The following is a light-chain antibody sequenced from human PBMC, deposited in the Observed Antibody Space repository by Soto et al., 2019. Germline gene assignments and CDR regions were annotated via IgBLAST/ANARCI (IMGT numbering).Light chain of an antibody. CDR2: EVT. CDR1: SSDVGSRNL. Sequence: QSALTPPASVSGSPGQSITISCPGTSSDVGSRNLVSWYQQHPGKAPKLIIYEVTKWPSGVSHRFSGSKSGNTASLTIVGLQAEDEADYYCCSYAGRYTWVFGGGTKLTVL. V-gene: IGLV2-23*02. J-gene: IGLJ3*02. CDR3: CSYAGRYTWV.